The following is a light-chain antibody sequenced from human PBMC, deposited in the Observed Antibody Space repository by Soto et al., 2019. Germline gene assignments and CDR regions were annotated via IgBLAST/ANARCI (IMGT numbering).Light chain of an antibody. CDR2: DAS. Sequence: HSPAPPSFFPRGKSPPSLRASQSVSSYLAWYQQKPGQAPRLFIYDASNRATGIPARFSGSGSGTDFTLTISSLEPEDFAVYYCQQRSNWLTFGGGTKVDIK. V-gene: IGKV3-11*01. CDR1: QSVSSY. J-gene: IGKJ4*01. CDR3: QQRSNWLT.